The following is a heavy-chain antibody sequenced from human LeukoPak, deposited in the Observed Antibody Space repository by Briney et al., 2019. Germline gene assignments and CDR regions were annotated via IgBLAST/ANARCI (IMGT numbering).Heavy chain of an antibody. J-gene: IGHJ6*02. Sequence: GRSLRLSCAASGFTFSSYGMHWVRQAPGKGLEWVAVIWYDGSNKYYADSVKGRFTISRDNSKNTLYLQMNSLRAEDTAVYYCAKDLGAGYYGSGSYPGGMVVWGQGTTVTVSS. CDR3: AKDLGAGYYGSGSYPGGMVV. CDR2: IWYDGSNK. CDR1: GFTFSSYG. V-gene: IGHV3-33*06. D-gene: IGHD3-10*01.